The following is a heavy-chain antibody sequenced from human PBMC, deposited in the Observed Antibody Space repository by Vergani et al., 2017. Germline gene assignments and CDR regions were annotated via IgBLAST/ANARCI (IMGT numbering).Heavy chain of an antibody. Sequence: VQLVESGGGVVQPGRSLRLSCTASGFTFGDYAMSWFRQAPGKGLEWVGFIRSKAYGGTTEYAASVKGRFTISRDDSKSIAYLQMNSLKTEDTAVYYCTGYCSGGSCYSGYYYGMDVWGQGP. CDR3: TGYCSGGSCYSGYYYGMDV. V-gene: IGHV3-49*03. J-gene: IGHJ6*02. D-gene: IGHD2-15*01. CDR2: IRSKAYGGTT. CDR1: GFTFGDYA.